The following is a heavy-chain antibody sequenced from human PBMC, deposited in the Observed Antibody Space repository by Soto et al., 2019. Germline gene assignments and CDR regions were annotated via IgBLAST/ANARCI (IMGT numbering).Heavy chain of an antibody. Sequence: PSETLSLTCTVSGDSISSSNYHWGLIRQPPGKGLEWIGSVYYSGSTYYNPSLKSRVTISIDASKNQFSLNLNSVTATDTAVYYCARHRGPTGPNYWGQGTLVTVSS. J-gene: IGHJ4*02. CDR1: GDSISSSNYH. D-gene: IGHD3-10*01. CDR3: ARHRGPTGPNY. V-gene: IGHV4-39*01. CDR2: VYYSGST.